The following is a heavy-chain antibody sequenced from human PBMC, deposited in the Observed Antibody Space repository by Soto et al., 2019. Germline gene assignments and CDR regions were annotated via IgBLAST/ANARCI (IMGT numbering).Heavy chain of an antibody. J-gene: IGHJ4*02. D-gene: IGHD6-25*01. CDR1: GGSISSGGYY. V-gene: IGHV4-31*03. Sequence: QVQLQESGPGLVKPSQTLSLTCTVSGGSISSGGYYWSWIRQHPGKGLEWIGYIYYSGSTYYNPSLKSRVTISVDTSKNQFSLKLSSVTAADTAVYYCARGDGYFPQGYYFDYWGQGTLVTVSS. CDR2: IYYSGST. CDR3: ARGDGYFPQGYYFDY.